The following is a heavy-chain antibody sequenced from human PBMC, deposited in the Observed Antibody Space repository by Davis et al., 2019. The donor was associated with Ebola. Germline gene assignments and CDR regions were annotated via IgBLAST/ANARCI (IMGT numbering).Heavy chain of an antibody. J-gene: IGHJ3*02. V-gene: IGHV3-72*01. Sequence: PGGSLRLSCAASGFTFSDHYMDWVRQAPGQGLEWVARIRNKGYSYTTEYAASVKGRFTISRDDSENSHYLQMNSLKTEDTAVYYCARGSVGTAFRAFDIWGQGTMVTVSS. D-gene: IGHD5-18*01. CDR3: ARGSVGTAFRAFDI. CDR2: IRNKGYSYTT. CDR1: GFTFSDHY.